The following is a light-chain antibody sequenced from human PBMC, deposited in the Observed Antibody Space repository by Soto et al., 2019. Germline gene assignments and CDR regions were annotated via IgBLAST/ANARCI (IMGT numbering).Light chain of an antibody. Sequence: QSALTQPASVSGSPGQSITISCTGTSSDVGGYNYVSWYQQHPGKAPKLMIYDVSNRPSGVSNRLSGSKSGNTASLTISELQAEDEADYYCSSYTSSSTLGFGTGTKVTVL. J-gene: IGLJ1*01. CDR2: DVS. V-gene: IGLV2-14*01. CDR3: SSYTSSSTLG. CDR1: SSDVGGYNY.